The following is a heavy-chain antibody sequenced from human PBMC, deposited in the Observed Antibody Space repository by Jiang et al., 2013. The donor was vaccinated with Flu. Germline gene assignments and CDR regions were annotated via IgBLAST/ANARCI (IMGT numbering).Heavy chain of an antibody. CDR3: TTLDYGDYVDWFDP. Sequence: GRIKSKTDGGTTDYAAPVKGRFTISRDDSKNTLYLQMNSLKTEDTAVYYCTTLDYGDYVDWFDPWGQGTLVTVSS. CDR2: IKSKTDGGTT. J-gene: IGHJ5*02. V-gene: IGHV3-15*07. D-gene: IGHD4-17*01.